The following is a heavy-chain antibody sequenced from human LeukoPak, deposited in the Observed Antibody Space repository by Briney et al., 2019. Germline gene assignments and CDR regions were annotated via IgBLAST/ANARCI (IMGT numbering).Heavy chain of an antibody. V-gene: IGHV4-39*07. J-gene: IGHJ4*02. Sequence: SETLSLTCTVFGGSISSYYWGWIRQPPGKGLEWIGNIFYSGSTYYSPSLRSRVTISLDTSRNQFSLKLNSVTAADTAVYYCAKDGGRGGITMIVVVFDYWGQGTLVTVSS. CDR2: IFYSGST. CDR3: AKDGGRGGITMIVVVFDY. D-gene: IGHD3-22*01. CDR1: GGSISSYY.